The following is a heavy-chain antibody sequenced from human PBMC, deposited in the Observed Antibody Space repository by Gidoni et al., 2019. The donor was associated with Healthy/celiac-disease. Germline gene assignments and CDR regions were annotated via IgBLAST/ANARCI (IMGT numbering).Heavy chain of an antibody. V-gene: IGHV3-74*01. CDR3: ARDLPHYDLYDY. CDR1: DFTFSSYW. CDR2: IHSDGRST. Sequence: EVQLVESGGGVVQPGGSLRLCCEASDFTFSSYWMHWVRQAPGKGLVWVSRIHSDGRSTSYADSVKGRFTISRDNAKNTLYLQMNSLRAEATAVYYCARDLPHYDLYDYWGQGTLVTVSS. J-gene: IGHJ4*02. D-gene: IGHD3-22*01.